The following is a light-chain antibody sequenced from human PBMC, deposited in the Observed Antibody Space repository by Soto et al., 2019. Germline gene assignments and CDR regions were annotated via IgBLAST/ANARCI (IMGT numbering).Light chain of an antibody. Sequence: VLTQPPSVSGAPGQRVTISCTGSSSNIGAGYDVHWYQQLPGTAPKLLIYGNSNRPSGVPDRFSGSKSGTSASLAITGLQAEDEADYYCQSYGSSLSAYNYVFGTRTKVAVL. J-gene: IGLJ1*01. V-gene: IGLV1-40*01. CDR2: GNS. CDR1: SSNIGAGYD. CDR3: QSYGSSLSAYNYV.